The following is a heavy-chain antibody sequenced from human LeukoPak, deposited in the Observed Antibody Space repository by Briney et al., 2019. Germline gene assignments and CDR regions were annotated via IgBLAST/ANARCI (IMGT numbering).Heavy chain of an antibody. D-gene: IGHD3-22*01. J-gene: IGHJ4*02. CDR3: AGQHDSNGYYFY. CDR2: VYHTGST. V-gene: IGHV4-38-2*01. CDR1: GNSISIGYY. Sequence: TSETLSLTCAVTGNSISIGYYWGWIRQPPGKGLQWIGSVYHTGSTYYTPSLKSRVTISVDTSKNRFSLKLSSVTAADTAVYYCAGQHDSNGYYFYWGQGALVTVSS.